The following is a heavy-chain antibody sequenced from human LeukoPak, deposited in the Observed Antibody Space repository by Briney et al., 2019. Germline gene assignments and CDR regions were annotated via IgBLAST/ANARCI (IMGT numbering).Heavy chain of an antibody. CDR2: ISAYNGNT. Sequence: GASVKVSCKASGYTFTSYGIRGVRQAPGQGLEWMGWISAYNGNTNYAQKLQGRVTMTTDTSTSTAYMELRSLRSDGTAVYYCARFERTQRLNWFDPWGQGTLVTVSS. J-gene: IGHJ5*02. CDR3: ARFERTQRLNWFDP. V-gene: IGHV1-18*01. D-gene: IGHD1-1*01. CDR1: GYTFTSYG.